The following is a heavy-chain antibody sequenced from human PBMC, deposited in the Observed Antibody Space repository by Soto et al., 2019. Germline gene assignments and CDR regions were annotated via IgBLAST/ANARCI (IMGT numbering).Heavy chain of an antibody. CDR2: MNPNSGNT. V-gene: IGHV1-8*01. CDR1: GYTFTSYD. Sequence: QVPVVQSGAEVKKPGASVKVSCKASGYTFTSYDVTWVRQAPGQGLEWMGWMNPNSGNTGYAQKFQGRVTMTRDTSISTAYMELSSLTTDDTAVYYCARVPFITMSGYSFYYHYIDVWGKGTTVTVSS. J-gene: IGHJ6*03. CDR3: ARVPFITMSGYSFYYHYIDV. D-gene: IGHD3-10*02.